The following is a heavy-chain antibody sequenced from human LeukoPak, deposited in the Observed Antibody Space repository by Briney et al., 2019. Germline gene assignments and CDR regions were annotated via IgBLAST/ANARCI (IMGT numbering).Heavy chain of an antibody. CDR2: IYHSGST. J-gene: IGHJ4*02. CDR1: GGSISSGGYS. Sequence: PTETLSLTCAVSGGSISSGGYSWSWIRQPPGKGLEWIGYIYHSGSTNYNPSLKSRVTISVDTSKNQFSLKLSSVTAADTAVYYCARGLYSSGWYPYYFDYWGQGTLVTVSS. D-gene: IGHD6-19*01. V-gene: IGHV4-30-2*01. CDR3: ARGLYSSGWYPYYFDY.